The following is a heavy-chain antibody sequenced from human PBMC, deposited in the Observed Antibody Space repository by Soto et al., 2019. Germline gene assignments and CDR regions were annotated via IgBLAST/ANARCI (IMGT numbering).Heavy chain of an antibody. Sequence: QVQLVQSGAEVKKPGSSVKVSCTASGGTFSSYAISWVRQAPGQGLEWVGGMIPIFGTANYAQKFQGRVTITADESTSRAYMDLSSLRSEDTAVYSCARSDVGSRSWYDYRYYGMDGWGQGNTVTVSS. CDR2: MIPIFGTA. D-gene: IGHD6-13*01. J-gene: IGHJ6*02. V-gene: IGHV1-69*01. CDR1: GGTFSSYA. CDR3: ARSDVGSRSWYDYRYYGMDG.